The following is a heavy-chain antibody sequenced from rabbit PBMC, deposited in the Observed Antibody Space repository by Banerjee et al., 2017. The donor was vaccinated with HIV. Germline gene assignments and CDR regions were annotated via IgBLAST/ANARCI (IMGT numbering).Heavy chain of an antibody. CDR2: ISSGGST. J-gene: IGHJ4*01. V-gene: IGHV1S43*01. D-gene: IGHD4-2*01. Sequence: QEQLEESGGGLFKPGGSLKLSCTASGFDFSSYYMSWVRQAPGKGLEWIGYISSGGSTYYASWVNDRFTISGSTSLNTVDLKMTSLTAADTATYFCARGPAYAGVGYPFNLWGPGTLVTVS. CDR1: GFDFSSYY. CDR3: ARGPAYAGVGYPFNL.